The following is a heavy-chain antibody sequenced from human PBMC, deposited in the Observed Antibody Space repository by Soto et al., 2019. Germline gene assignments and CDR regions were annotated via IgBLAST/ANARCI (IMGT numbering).Heavy chain of an antibody. D-gene: IGHD1-7*01. CDR1: GLTFSNYA. V-gene: IGHV3-23*01. J-gene: IGHJ4*02. CDR3: AKNQERELPRVIDF. CDR2: MSGSSSTT. Sequence: PVVSLRLSCATSGLTFSNYAMSWVRQAPGGGLEWVSSMSGSSSTTYYADSVRGRFTISRDRSKNTLYLQMSSLRAEDTALYYCAKNQERELPRVIDFWGQGTLVTVSS.